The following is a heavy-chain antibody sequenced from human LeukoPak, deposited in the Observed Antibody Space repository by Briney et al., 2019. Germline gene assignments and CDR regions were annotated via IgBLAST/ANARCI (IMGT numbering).Heavy chain of an antibody. CDR3: ARSWNYDILTAQGGAYFDY. CDR2: IYHSGST. V-gene: IGHV4-30-2*02. CDR1: GGSISSGGYS. Sequence: PSETLSLTCAVSGGSISSGGYSWSWIRQPPGKGLEWIGYIYHSGSTYYNPSLKSRVTISVDTSKNQFSLKLSSVTAADTAVYYCARSWNYDILTAQGGAYFDYWGQGTLVTVSS. D-gene: IGHD3-9*01. J-gene: IGHJ4*02.